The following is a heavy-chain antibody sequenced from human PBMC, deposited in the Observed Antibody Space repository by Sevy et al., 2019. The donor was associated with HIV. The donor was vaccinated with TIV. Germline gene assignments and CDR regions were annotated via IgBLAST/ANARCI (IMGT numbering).Heavy chain of an antibody. CDR3: ARAYRVNYYYYGMDV. CDR1: GGSVSSGSYY. D-gene: IGHD3-10*01. CDR2: IYYSGST. V-gene: IGHV4-61*01. Sequence: SETLSLTCTVSGGSVSSGSYYWSWIRQPPGKGLAWIGYIYYSGSTNYNPSLQSRVTISVDTSKNQFSLKLSSVTAADTAVDYCARAYRVNYYYYGMDVWGQGTTVTVSS. J-gene: IGHJ6*02.